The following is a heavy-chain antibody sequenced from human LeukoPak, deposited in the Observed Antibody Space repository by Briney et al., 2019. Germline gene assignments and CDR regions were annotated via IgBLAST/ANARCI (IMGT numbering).Heavy chain of an antibody. J-gene: IGHJ4*02. Sequence: PGGTLRLSCAASGFNFGNYGMNWVRQAPGKGLEWVSGIRASGRTTDYADSVKGRFTISRDTSKNTLHLQMNGLRAEDTAVYYCAKDRSYYDSSGYIYYFDYWGQGTLVTVSS. V-gene: IGHV3-23*01. CDR2: IRASGRTT. CDR1: GFNFGNYG. CDR3: AKDRSYYDSSGYIYYFDY. D-gene: IGHD3-22*01.